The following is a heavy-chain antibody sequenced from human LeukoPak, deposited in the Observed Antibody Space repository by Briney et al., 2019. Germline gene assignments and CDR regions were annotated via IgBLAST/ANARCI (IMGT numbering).Heavy chain of an antibody. Sequence: GGSLRLSCAGSGCTFSNYAMTWVRQAPGKGLELVSGVSGSGDSTFYADSVRGRLTISRDNSKNTLYLQMSSLRAEDTAIYYCAIIGYSYGYGTDVWGRGTTVTVSS. CDR3: AIIGYSYGYGTDV. J-gene: IGHJ6*02. D-gene: IGHD5-18*01. V-gene: IGHV3-23*01. CDR2: VSGSGDST. CDR1: GCTFSNYA.